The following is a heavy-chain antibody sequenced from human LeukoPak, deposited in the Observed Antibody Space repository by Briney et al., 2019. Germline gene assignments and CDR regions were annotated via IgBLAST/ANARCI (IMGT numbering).Heavy chain of an antibody. V-gene: IGHV4-4*07. CDR3: ARDSRSWYPYGMDV. CDR2: VYTSGST. CDR1: GGSISSYY. Sequence: SETLSLTCTVSGGSISSYYWSWIRQPAGKGLEWIGRVYTSGSTNYNPSLKSRVTMSVDTSKNQFSLKLSSVTAADTAVYYCARDSRSWYPYGMDVWGQGTTVTVSS. J-gene: IGHJ6*02. D-gene: IGHD6-13*01.